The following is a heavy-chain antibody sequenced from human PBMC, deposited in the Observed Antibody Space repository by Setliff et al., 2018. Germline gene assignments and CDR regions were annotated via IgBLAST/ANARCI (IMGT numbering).Heavy chain of an antibody. D-gene: IGHD2-21*01. CDR2: INPNSGGT. CDR1: GYTFTGYY. J-gene: IGHJ4*02. CDR3: ARDVVVGITPRLSFHF. V-gene: IGHV1-2*02. Sequence: ASVKVSCKASGYTFTGYYMHWVRQAPGQGLEWMGWINPNSGGTNYAQKFQGRVTMTRDTSISTAYMELSRLRSDGTAVYYCARDVVVGITPRLSFHFWGQGTLVTVSS.